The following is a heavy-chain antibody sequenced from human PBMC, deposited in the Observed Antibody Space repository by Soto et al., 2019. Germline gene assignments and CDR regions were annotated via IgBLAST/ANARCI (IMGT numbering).Heavy chain of an antibody. V-gene: IGHV3-64*01. CDR2: ISSNGGST. CDR1: GFTFSNYA. D-gene: IGHD6-13*01. Sequence: EVQLVESGGGLVQPGGSLRLSCAASGFTFSNYAMHWVRQAPGKGLEYVSAISSNGGSTYYANSVKGRFTISRDNSKNTLYLQMGSLRSEDMAVYYCARYSNSVADYWGQGTVVTVSS. J-gene: IGHJ4*02. CDR3: ARYSNSVADY.